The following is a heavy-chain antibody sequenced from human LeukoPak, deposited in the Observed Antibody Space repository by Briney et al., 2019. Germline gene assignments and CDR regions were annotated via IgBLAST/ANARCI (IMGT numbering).Heavy chain of an antibody. Sequence: GGSLRLSCGASGFTFGNAWMSWVRQAPGKGLEWVGRIYSKTDGGTTDYAAPVKGRFTISRDDSKNTLYLQMNSLKTEDTAVYYCTTGFFGVVNDAFDIWGQGTMVTVSS. J-gene: IGHJ3*02. CDR1: GFTFGNAW. CDR3: TTGFFGVVNDAFDI. V-gene: IGHV3-15*01. D-gene: IGHD3-3*01. CDR2: IYSKTDGGTT.